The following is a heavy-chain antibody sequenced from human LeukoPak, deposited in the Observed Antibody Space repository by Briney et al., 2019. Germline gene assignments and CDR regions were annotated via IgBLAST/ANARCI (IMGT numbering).Heavy chain of an antibody. CDR3: ARDHHSGSYLGWFDP. CDR2: ISSGGSAI. D-gene: IGHD1-26*01. Sequence: GGSLRLSCAASGFTFSDYWMSWARQSPGKGLEWLSYISSGGSAIYYADSVKGRFTISRDNDKNSLYLQMNSLRAEDTAVYYCARDHHSGSYLGWFDPWGQGTLVTVSS. J-gene: IGHJ5*02. CDR1: GFTFSDYW. V-gene: IGHV3-11*01.